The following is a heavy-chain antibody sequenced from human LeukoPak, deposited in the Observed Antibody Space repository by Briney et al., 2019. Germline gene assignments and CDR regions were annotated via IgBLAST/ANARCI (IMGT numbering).Heavy chain of an antibody. J-gene: IGHJ4*02. CDR1: GYTFTGYY. D-gene: IGHD3-10*01. CDR3: ARDHFYGSGNQPLDY. CDR2: INPNSGGT. V-gene: IGHV1-2*02. Sequence: ASVKVSCKASGYTFTGYYMHWVRQAPGQGLEWMGWINPNSGGTNYAQKFQGRVTMTRDTSISTAYMELSRLRSDDTAVYYCARDHFYGSGNQPLDYWGQGTLVTVSP.